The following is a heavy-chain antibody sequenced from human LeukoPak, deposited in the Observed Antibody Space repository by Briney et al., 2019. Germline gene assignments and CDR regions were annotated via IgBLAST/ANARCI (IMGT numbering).Heavy chain of an antibody. CDR3: ATASFAYGSGSYPFDY. CDR2: FSGSGGIT. J-gene: IGHJ4*02. Sequence: GGSLRLSCAASGFTFSNYAMSWVRQAPGKGLEWVSGFSGSGGITYYADSVKGRFTISRDNAKNSLYLQMNSLRAEDTAVYYCATASFAYGSGSYPFDYWGQGTLVTVSS. D-gene: IGHD3-10*01. CDR1: GFTFSNYA. V-gene: IGHV3-23*01.